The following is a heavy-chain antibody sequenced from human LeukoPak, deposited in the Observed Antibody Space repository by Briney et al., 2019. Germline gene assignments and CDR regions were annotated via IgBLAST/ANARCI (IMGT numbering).Heavy chain of an antibody. CDR1: GWAFRGYY. CDR2: INHSGST. V-gene: IGHV4-34*01. D-gene: IGHD3/OR15-3a*01. J-gene: IGHJ4*02. Sequence: SETLSLTCAVYGWAFRGYYWSWIRHPPGKGLEWIGEINHSGSTNYNPSLKSRVTISVDTSKNQFSLKLSSVTAADTAVYYCARDFGPSYWGQGTLVTASS. CDR3: ARDFGPSY.